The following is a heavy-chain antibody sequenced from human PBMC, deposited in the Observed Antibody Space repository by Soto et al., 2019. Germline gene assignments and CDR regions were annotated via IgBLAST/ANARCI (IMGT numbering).Heavy chain of an antibody. J-gene: IGHJ4*02. D-gene: IGHD1-20*01. CDR1: GFTFSSYA. V-gene: IGHV3-23*01. CDR2: ISYSGGST. Sequence: GGSLRLSCAAPGFTFSSYAMTWVRQAPGRGLEWVSAISYSGGSTHYADSVKGRFTISRDNSRNTLYLQVNTLRAEDTAIYYCAKDLRYNWTSWGQGTLVTVSS. CDR3: AKDLRYNWTS.